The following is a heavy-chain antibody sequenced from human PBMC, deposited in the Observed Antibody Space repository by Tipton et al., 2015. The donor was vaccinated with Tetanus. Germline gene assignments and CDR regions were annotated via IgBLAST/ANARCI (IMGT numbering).Heavy chain of an antibody. CDR1: GDSVGTGNFY. V-gene: IGHV4-61*01. CDR3: ARLTGHSMDVVDYYYFGMDV. Sequence: TLSLTCTVSGDSVGTGNFYWSWIRQPPGKGLEWIGYIYYTGSTNYNPSLKSGVTISLDTSKNQFSLKLTSVSAADTAVYYCARLTGHSMDVVDYYYFGMDVWGQGTKVTVSS. J-gene: IGHJ6*02. CDR2: IYYTGST. D-gene: IGHD2-21*01.